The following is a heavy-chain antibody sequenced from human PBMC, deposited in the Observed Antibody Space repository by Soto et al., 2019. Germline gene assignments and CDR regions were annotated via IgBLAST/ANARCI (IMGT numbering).Heavy chain of an antibody. J-gene: IGHJ6*03. CDR3: ARGILRPNHYMDV. Sequence: QVQLQESGPGLVKPSQTLSLTCIVSGDSISRGGDFWTWIRQHPGKGLEWIGYIYDSGSAFYNPSLKRRVTMSVDTSKNQFSLNLRSVTAADTAVFYCARGILRPNHYMDVWGKGTAVAVSS. CDR2: IYDSGSA. CDR1: GDSISRGGDF. D-gene: IGHD1-26*01. V-gene: IGHV4-31*03.